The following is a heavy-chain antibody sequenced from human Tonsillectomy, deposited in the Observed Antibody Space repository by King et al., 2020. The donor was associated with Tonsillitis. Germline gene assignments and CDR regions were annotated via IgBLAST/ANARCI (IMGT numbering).Heavy chain of an antibody. Sequence: MSWVRQAPGKGLEWVSGISGSGGITYYAESVKGRFTISRDKSKNKLYLQLNSLRAEDTHVYYCAKVHYRSGWYEWYFDYWGHGTLVTVSS. J-gene: IGHJ4*01. CDR3: AKVHYRSGWYEWYFDY. D-gene: IGHD6-19*01. CDR2: ISGSGGIT. V-gene: IGHV3-23*01.